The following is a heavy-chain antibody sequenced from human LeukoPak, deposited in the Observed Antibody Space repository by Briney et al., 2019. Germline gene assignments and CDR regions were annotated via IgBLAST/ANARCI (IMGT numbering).Heavy chain of an antibody. V-gene: IGHV1-18*01. CDR2: ISAYNYNT. CDR1: GYTFTSYG. Sequence: ASVKVSCKASGYTFTSYGISWVRQAPGQGLEWMGWISAYNYNTNYAQKFHDRVTLTIDTSTSTANMELGRLRFDDTAVYYCARDRASLAVGDSRTSDYWGQGTLVTVSS. CDR3: ARDRASLAVGDSRTSDY. D-gene: IGHD6-19*01. J-gene: IGHJ4*02.